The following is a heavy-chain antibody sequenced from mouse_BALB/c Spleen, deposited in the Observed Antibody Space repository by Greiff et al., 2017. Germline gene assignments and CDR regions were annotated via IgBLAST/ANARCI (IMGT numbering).Heavy chain of an antibody. D-gene: IGHD2-14*01. CDR1: GFSLTSYG. J-gene: IGHJ4*01. V-gene: IGHV2-4-1*01. Sequence: VQLQQSGPGLVQPSQSLSITCTVSGFSLTSYGVHWVRQSPGKGLEWLGVIWSGGSTDYNAAFISRLSISKDNSKSQVFFKMNSLQADDTAIYYCARNSDYRYDEGYAMDYWGQGTSVTVSS. CDR3: ARNSDYRYDEGYAMDY. CDR2: IWSGGST.